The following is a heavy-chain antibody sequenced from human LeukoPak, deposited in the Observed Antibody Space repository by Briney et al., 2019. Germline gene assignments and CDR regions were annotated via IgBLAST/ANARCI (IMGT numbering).Heavy chain of an antibody. V-gene: IGHV3-48*01. CDR2: ISISSSTI. Sequence: GGSLRLSRAASRFTFSSYSMNWVRQAPGKGREGVSYISISSSTIYYADFLKERFTISRDHAKNSLDLQMNSLRAEDTAVYYCASVFGYYDSSGYYSPGVFDYWGQGTLVTVSS. CDR1: RFTFSSYS. D-gene: IGHD3-22*01. CDR3: ASVFGYYDSSGYYSPGVFDY. J-gene: IGHJ4*02.